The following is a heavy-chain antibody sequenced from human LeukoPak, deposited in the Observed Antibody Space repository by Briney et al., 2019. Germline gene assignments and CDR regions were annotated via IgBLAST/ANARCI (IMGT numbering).Heavy chain of an antibody. CDR3: ATDFLGFDP. V-gene: IGHV1-8*02. J-gene: IGHJ5*02. CDR1: GYTFTSYD. D-gene: IGHD2/OR15-2a*01. CDR2: MNPNSGNT. Sequence: ASVKVSCKASGYTFTSYDINWVRQATGQGLEWMGWMNPNSGNTGYGERFQGRVTMTRDNSISTAYMELTSLRSEDTAVYYCATDFLGFDPWGQGTLVTVSS.